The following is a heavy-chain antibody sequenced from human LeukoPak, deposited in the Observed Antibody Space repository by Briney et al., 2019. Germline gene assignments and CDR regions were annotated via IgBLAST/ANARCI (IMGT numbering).Heavy chain of an antibody. D-gene: IGHD4-17*01. Sequence: SETLSLTCTVSGYSFNSDSYWGWIRQSPGEGLEWIGSVHYRGSTYYNPSLESRVAISVDTSKNQFYLNLTSVTAADTAVYYCGRGEYGDYGWYGYWGQGTLVTVSS. CDR2: VHYRGST. V-gene: IGHV4-38-2*02. CDR3: GRGEYGDYGWYGY. CDR1: GYSFNSDSY. J-gene: IGHJ4*02.